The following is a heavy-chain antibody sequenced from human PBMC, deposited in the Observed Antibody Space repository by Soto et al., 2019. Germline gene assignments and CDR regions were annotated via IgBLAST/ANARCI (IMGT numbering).Heavy chain of an antibody. CDR3: GRDRRFGNGYNLGFDY. D-gene: IGHD1-1*01. CDR1: GFSFSSYS. Sequence: QVQLVESGGGVVQAGRSLRLSCAASGFSFSSYSMHWVRQAPGKGLEWVAVVSFDGSNKYYANSVKDRFTVSRDNSKNAMYVKMNSLKPEDTAVYYCGRDRRFGNGYNLGFDYWGQGTLVTVSS. CDR2: VSFDGSNK. V-gene: IGHV3-30-3*01. J-gene: IGHJ4*02.